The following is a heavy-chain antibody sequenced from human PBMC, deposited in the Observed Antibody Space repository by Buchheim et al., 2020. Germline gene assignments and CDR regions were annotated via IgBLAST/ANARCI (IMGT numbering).Heavy chain of an antibody. J-gene: IGHJ6*02. D-gene: IGHD3-3*01. Sequence: QLQLQESGPGLVKPSETLSLTCTVSGGSISSSSYYWGWIRQPPGKGLEWIGSIYYSGSTYHNPSLKSRVTISVDTSKNQFSLKLSSVTAADTAVYYCARANLYYDFWSGYPARYYYYGMDVWGQGTT. CDR1: GGSISSSSYY. CDR3: ARANLYYDFWSGYPARYYYYGMDV. CDR2: IYYSGST. V-gene: IGHV4-39*07.